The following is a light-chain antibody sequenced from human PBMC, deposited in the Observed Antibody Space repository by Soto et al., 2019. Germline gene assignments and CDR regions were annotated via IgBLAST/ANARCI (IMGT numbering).Light chain of an antibody. J-gene: IGKJ3*01. Sequence: EIVLTQSPVTLSLSPGERATLSCRASQDVSSYLAWYQQKPGQAPRLLIYDASNRATGIPARFSGSGPGTDLTLTISSLEPEDFAVYYCQQRWNWPFTFGPGTKVDIK. CDR3: QQRWNWPFT. V-gene: IGKV3D-11*01. CDR2: DAS. CDR1: QDVSSY.